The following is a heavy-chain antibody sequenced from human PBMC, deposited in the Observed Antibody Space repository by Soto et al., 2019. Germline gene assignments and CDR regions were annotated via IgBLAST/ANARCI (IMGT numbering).Heavy chain of an antibody. CDR2: IYYRVRT. CDR1: GGSISSGGYY. V-gene: IGHV4-31*03. Sequence: TLSLTCTVSGGSISSGGYYWSWIRQHPGKGLEWIGYIYYRVRTYYTPSPKRRVTISVDTSKNQFSLKLSSVTAADTAVYYCASVNIVATIPDYLDYWGQGTLVTVSS. J-gene: IGHJ4*02. D-gene: IGHD5-12*01. CDR3: ASVNIVATIPDYLDY.